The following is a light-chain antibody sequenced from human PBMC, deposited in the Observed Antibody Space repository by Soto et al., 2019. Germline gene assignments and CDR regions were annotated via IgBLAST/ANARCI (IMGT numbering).Light chain of an antibody. V-gene: IGKV1-5*01. CDR1: KNINTW. J-gene: IGKJ4*01. CDR3: QQVNVYPST. CDR2: DAS. Sequence: DIQMTQSPSTLSASVGDRVTITCRASKNINTWVAWYQQKPGKAPKLLIYDASTLHSGVPSRFSGGGSGTDFTLTISSLQPEDFATYYCQQVNVYPSTFGGGTKVDIK.